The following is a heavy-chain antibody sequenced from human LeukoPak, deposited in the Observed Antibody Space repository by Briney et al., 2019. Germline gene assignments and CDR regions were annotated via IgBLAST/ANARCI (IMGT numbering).Heavy chain of an antibody. CDR1: RGAISRSSDY. Sequence: PAETLSLTGTVSRGAISRSSDYWGWVGQPPGKGREWIGSIYYSGSTYYNPSLKSRVTISVDTSKNQFSLKLSSVTAADTAVYYCARFNGSGSYYRDNWFDPWGQGTLVTVSS. D-gene: IGHD3-10*01. V-gene: IGHV4-39*01. J-gene: IGHJ5*02. CDR3: ARFNGSGSYYRDNWFDP. CDR2: IYYSGST.